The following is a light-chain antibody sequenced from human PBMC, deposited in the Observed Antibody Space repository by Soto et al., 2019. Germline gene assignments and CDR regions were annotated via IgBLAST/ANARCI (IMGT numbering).Light chain of an antibody. CDR2: DIS. V-gene: IGKV3D-15*01. CDR3: QEYNDWPPWT. Sequence: VLTQSPGTLSLSPGDRATLFCRARQSLTNPYIAWYQQKPGQAPRLLIYDISSRATGIPARFSGSGSGTEFTLTISSLQSEDFAVYYCQEYNDWPPWTFGQGTKV. J-gene: IGKJ1*01. CDR1: QSLTNPY.